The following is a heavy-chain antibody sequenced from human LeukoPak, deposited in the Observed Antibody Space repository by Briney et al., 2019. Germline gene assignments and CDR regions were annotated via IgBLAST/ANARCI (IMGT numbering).Heavy chain of an antibody. CDR1: GFTFSSYA. CDR3: AKDVVPAASAGDAFDI. CDR2: ISGSGGST. D-gene: IGHD2-2*01. J-gene: IGHJ3*02. Sequence: GGSLRLSCAASGFTFSSYAMSWVRQAPGKGLEWVSAISGSGGSTYYADSVKGRFTISRDNSKNTLYLQMNSLRAEDTAVYYCAKDVVPAASAGDAFDIWGQGTMVTVSS. V-gene: IGHV3-23*01.